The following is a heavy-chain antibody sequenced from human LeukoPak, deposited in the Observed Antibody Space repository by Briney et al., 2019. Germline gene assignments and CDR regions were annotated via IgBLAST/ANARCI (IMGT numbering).Heavy chain of an antibody. CDR2: IIPIFGTA. CDR3: AREVPISWNYDEDYYYYMDV. V-gene: IGHV1-69*05. J-gene: IGHJ6*03. D-gene: IGHD1-7*01. Sequence: GASVKVSCKASGGTFSSYAISWVRQAPGQGLEWMGGIIPIFGTANYAQKFQGRVTITTDESTSTAYMELSSLRSEDTAVYYCAREVPISWNYDEDYYYYMDVWGKGTTVTVSS. CDR1: GGTFSSYA.